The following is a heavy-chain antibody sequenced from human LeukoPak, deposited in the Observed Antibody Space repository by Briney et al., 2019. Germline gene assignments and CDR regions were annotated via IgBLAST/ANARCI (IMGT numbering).Heavy chain of an antibody. CDR1: GFTFSRYW. D-gene: IGHD3-10*01. CDR3: AASITMFDY. Sequence: GGSLRLSCAASGFTFSRYWMSWVRQAPGKGLEWVANIKEDGSVKYYVESVKGRLTISRDNAKNSLYLQMNSLRAEDTAVYYCAASITMFDYWGQGTLVTVSS. J-gene: IGHJ4*02. V-gene: IGHV3-7*02. CDR2: IKEDGSVK.